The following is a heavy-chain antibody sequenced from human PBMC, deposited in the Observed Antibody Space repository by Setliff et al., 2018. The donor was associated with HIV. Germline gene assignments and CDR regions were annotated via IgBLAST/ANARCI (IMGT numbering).Heavy chain of an antibody. CDR2: ISAYNGNT. V-gene: IGHV1-18*01. D-gene: IGHD3-10*01. J-gene: IGHJ4*02. CDR1: GYTFTSYG. CDR3: ARQTYYYGSGSYFPPDY. Sequence: ASVKVSCKASGYTFTSYGISWVRQAPGQGLEWMGWISAYNGNTNYAQKLQGRVTMTTDTSTSTAYMELRSLRSDDTAVYYCARQTYYYGSGSYFPPDYWGQGTLVTVSS.